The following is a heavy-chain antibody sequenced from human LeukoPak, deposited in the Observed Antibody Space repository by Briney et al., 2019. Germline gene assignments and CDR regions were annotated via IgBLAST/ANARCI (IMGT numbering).Heavy chain of an antibody. J-gene: IGHJ4*02. Sequence: GASVKVSCKATGYTFSNYGISWVRQAPGQGLEWMGWISAYNVDTNYAQELQGRVTMTTDTSTSTAYMELRSLRSDDTAVYYCARPAERQLRYYFDYWGQGTLVTVSS. CDR1: GYTFSNYG. V-gene: IGHV1-18*01. D-gene: IGHD6-13*01. CDR2: ISAYNVDT. CDR3: ARPAERQLRYYFDY.